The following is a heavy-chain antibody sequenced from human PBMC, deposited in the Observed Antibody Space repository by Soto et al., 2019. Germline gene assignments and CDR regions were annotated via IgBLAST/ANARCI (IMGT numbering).Heavy chain of an antibody. CDR2: INGDGSTT. CDR3: ARVCCATPSNFHY. J-gene: IGHJ1*01. CDR1: GFTFSGYW. V-gene: IGHV3-74*01. Sequence: VQLVESGGGIVQPGGSLRLSCAASGFTFSGYWMHWVRQVPGKGLVWVSRINGDGSTTTYADSVKGRFTISRDNAKNTLYLQMNSLRAEDTAVYYCARVCCATPSNFHYWGQGTLVTVSS. D-gene: IGHD2-15*01.